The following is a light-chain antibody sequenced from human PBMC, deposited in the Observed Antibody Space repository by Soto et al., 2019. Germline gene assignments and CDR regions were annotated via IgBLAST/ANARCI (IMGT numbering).Light chain of an antibody. CDR1: SSDVGGYNS. CDR3: SSHSSSSAYYV. J-gene: IGLJ1*01. CDR2: DVT. V-gene: IGLV2-14*01. Sequence: QSALTQPASVSGSPGQSITISCTGTSSDVGGYNSVSWYRQDPGKAPKLIIYDVTYRPSGVSNRFSGSKSVNTASLTISGLQAEDEADYYCSSHSSSSAYYVFGTGTKLTVL.